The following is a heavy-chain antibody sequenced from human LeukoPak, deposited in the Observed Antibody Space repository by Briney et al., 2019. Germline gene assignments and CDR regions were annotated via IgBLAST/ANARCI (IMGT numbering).Heavy chain of an antibody. J-gene: IGHJ2*01. V-gene: IGHV4-59*12. D-gene: IGHD7-27*01. CDR3: VRVYLGDYWYFDL. CDR2: IYYSGST. CDR1: GGSISSYY. Sequence: SETLSLTCTVSGGSISSYYWSWIRQPPGKGLEWIGYIYYSGSTNYNPSLKSRVTISVDTSKNQFSLQLNSVTPEDTAVYYCVRVYLGDYWYFDLWGRGTLVTVSS.